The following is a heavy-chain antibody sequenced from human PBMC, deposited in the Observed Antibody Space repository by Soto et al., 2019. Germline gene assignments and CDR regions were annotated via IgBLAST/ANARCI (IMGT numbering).Heavy chain of an antibody. CDR1: GGSISSYY. J-gene: IGHJ3*02. V-gene: IGHV4-59*01. CDR3: ARVPLRSSIATNQEDDAFDI. CDR2: IYYSGST. D-gene: IGHD6-6*01. Sequence: SETLSLTCTVSGGSISSYYWSWIRQPPGKGLEWIGYIYYSGSTNYNPSLKSRVTISVDTSKNQFSLKLSSVTAADTAVYYCARVPLRSSIATNQEDDAFDIWGQGTMVTVSS.